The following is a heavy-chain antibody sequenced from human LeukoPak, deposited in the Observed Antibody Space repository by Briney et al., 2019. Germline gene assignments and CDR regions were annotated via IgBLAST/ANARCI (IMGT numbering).Heavy chain of an antibody. V-gene: IGHV3-9*01. CDR2: ISWNSGSI. D-gene: IGHD3-3*01. J-gene: IGHJ3*02. CDR3: AKGGYDFWSGSDI. Sequence: GGSLRLSCAASGFTFDDYAMHWVRQAPGKGLEWVSGISWNSGSIGYADSVKGRFTISRDNAKNSLYLQMNSLRAEDTAVYYCAKGGYDFWSGSDIWGQGTMVTVSS. CDR1: GFTFDDYA.